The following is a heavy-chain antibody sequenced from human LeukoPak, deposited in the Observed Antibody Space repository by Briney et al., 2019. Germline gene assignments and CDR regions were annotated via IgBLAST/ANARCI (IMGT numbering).Heavy chain of an antibody. V-gene: IGHV3-53*01. D-gene: IGHD6-6*01. CDR2: IYSGGST. Sequence: GGSLRLSCAASGFTVSSNYMSWVRQVPGKGLECVSVIYSGGSTYYADSVKGRFTISRDNSKNTLYLQMNSLRAEDTAVYYCARDRSSSSGYYYYYMDVWGKGTTVTVSS. CDR3: ARDRSSSSGYYYYYMDV. J-gene: IGHJ6*03. CDR1: GFTVSSNY.